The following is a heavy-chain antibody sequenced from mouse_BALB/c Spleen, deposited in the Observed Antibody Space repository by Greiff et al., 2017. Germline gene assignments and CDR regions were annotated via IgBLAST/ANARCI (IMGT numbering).Heavy chain of an antibody. CDR2: INPSNGGT. Sequence: QVQLQQPGAELVKPGASVKLSCKASGYTFTSYYMYWVKQRPGQGLEWIGGINPSNGGTNFNEKFKSKATLTVDKSSSTAYMQLSSLTSEDSAVYYCTRKTTAVPFDYWGQGTTLTVSS. CDR3: TRKTTAVPFDY. CDR1: GYTFTSYY. D-gene: IGHD1-1*01. J-gene: IGHJ2*01. V-gene: IGHV1S81*02.